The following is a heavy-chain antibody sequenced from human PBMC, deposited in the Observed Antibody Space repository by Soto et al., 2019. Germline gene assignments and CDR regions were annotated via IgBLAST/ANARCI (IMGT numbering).Heavy chain of an antibody. J-gene: IGHJ5*02. Sequence: QVQLQESGPGLVKPSQTLSLTCTVSGGSISSGGYYWSWIRQHPGKGLEWVGFIYYSGSTYYNPSLNSRVTISVATAKNRFSLKLSSVTAADTAVYYCARVLIVVVPAAIRSDNWFDPWGQGTLVTVSS. CDR2: IYYSGST. V-gene: IGHV4-31*03. CDR1: GGSISSGGYY. CDR3: ARVLIVVVPAAIRSDNWFDP. D-gene: IGHD2-2*01.